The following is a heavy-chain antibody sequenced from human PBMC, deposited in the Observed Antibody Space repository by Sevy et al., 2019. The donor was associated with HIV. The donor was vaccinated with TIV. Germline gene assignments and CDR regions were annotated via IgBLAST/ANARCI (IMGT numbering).Heavy chain of an antibody. D-gene: IGHD5-18*01. CDR3: AKDQDTGIYYCYYGMDV. CDR2: ISYDGSNK. V-gene: IGHV3-30*18. J-gene: IGHJ6*02. Sequence: GGSLRLSCAASGFTFSSYGMHWVRQAPGKGLEWVAVISYDGSNKYYADSVKGRFTISRDNSKNTQYLQMNSLRAEDTALYYCAKDQDTGIYYCYYGMDVWGQGTTVTVSS. CDR1: GFTFSSYG.